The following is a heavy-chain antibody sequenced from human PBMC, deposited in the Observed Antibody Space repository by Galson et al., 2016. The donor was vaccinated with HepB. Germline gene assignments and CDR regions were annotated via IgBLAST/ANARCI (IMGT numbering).Heavy chain of an antibody. D-gene: IGHD3-10*01. CDR1: GYSFTSYW. CDR3: ARGRGVPAY. CDR2: DSPGDSDT. V-gene: IGHV5-51*01. J-gene: IGHJ4*02. Sequence: QSGAEVKKPGESLNLSCLATGYSFTSYWNGWVRQVPGKGLEWMESDSPGDSDTRYVPAFQGQLTIPADKSISTAYLQWCSLKASDSGIYYWARGRGVPAYWSQGILVTVSS.